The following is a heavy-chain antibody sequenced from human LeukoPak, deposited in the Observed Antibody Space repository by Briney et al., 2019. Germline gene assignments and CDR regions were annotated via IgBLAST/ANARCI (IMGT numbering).Heavy chain of an antibody. Sequence: PGGSLRLPCAASGFTFSNYGMHWVRQAPGKGLEWVAYIRYDGSNKSYADSVKGRFTISRENSKNTLYMQMNSLRAEDTAVYYCAKVVAGYCASSSCPGDYWGQGTLVTVSS. CDR1: GFTFSNYG. CDR2: IRYDGSNK. CDR3: AKVVAGYCASSSCPGDY. D-gene: IGHD2-2*01. J-gene: IGHJ4*02. V-gene: IGHV3-30*02.